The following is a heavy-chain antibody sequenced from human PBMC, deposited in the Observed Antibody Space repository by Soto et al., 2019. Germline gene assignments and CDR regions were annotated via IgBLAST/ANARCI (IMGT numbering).Heavy chain of an antibody. D-gene: IGHD3-10*01. Sequence: QVQLQESGPGLVKPSGTLSLTCAVSGGSISSSNWWSWVRQPPGKGLEWIGEIYHSGSTNYNPSLKGRVTISVEKSKNQFSLKLSSVTAANTAVYYCARVTVLLWSGEYKDKATPPAYFDYWGQGPLVTVSS. V-gene: IGHV4-4*02. CDR1: GGSISSSNW. J-gene: IGHJ4*02. CDR3: ARVTVLLWSGEYKDKATPPAYFDY. CDR2: IYHSGST.